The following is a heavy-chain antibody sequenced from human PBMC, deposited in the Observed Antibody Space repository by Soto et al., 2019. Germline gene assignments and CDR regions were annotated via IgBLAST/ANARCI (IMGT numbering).Heavy chain of an antibody. J-gene: IGHJ5*02. CDR3: ARVPRGLTGYYDNWFDP. CDR2: IYPGDSDT. Sequence: PGESLKISCKGSGYSFTSYWIGWVRQMPGKGLEWMGIIYPGDSDTRYSPSFQGQVTISADKSISTAYLQWSSLKASDTAMYYCARVPRGLTGYYDNWFDPWGQGTLVTVSS. V-gene: IGHV5-51*01. CDR1: GYSFTSYW. D-gene: IGHD3-9*01.